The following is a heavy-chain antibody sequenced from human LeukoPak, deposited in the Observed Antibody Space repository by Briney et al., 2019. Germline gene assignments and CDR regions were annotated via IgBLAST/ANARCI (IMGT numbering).Heavy chain of an antibody. CDR1: GLTFSSYG. CDR3: ARDPKQQLVLDY. CDR2: IWYDGSNK. Sequence: GGSLRLSCAASGLTFSSYGMHWVRQAPGKGLEWVAVIWYDGSNKYYADSVKGRFTISRDNSKNTLYLQMNSLRAEDTAVYYCARDPKQQLVLDYWGQGTLVTVSS. D-gene: IGHD6-13*01. V-gene: IGHV3-33*01. J-gene: IGHJ4*02.